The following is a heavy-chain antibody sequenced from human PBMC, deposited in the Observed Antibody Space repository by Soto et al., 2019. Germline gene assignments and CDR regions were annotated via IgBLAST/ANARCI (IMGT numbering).Heavy chain of an antibody. CDR2: IYYNGFT. D-gene: IGHD3-3*01. Sequence: PSETLSLTCIVSGGSISSSSYYWGWFRQPPGKGLEWIGSIYYNGFTYYNPSLKSRVTMFVDTSKNHFSLKMTSVTAADTAVYYCARQDDFWSGSNWFDPWGQGTLVTVSS. V-gene: IGHV4-39*01. CDR3: ARQDDFWSGSNWFDP. CDR1: GGSISSSSYY. J-gene: IGHJ5*02.